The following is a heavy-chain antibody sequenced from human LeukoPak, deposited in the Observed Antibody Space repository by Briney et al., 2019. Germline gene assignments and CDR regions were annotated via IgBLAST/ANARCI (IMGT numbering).Heavy chain of an antibody. D-gene: IGHD6-19*01. J-gene: IGHJ1*01. CDR2: ISYDGSNK. CDR3: AKDLGEYSSGPWAEYFQH. CDR1: GFTFSSYG. V-gene: IGHV3-30*18. Sequence: PGGSLRLSCAASGFTFSSYGMHWVRQAPGKGLEWVAVISYDGSNKYYADSVKGRFTIPRDNSKNTLYLQMNSLRAEDTAVYYCAKDLGEYSSGPWAEYFQHWGQGTLVTVSS.